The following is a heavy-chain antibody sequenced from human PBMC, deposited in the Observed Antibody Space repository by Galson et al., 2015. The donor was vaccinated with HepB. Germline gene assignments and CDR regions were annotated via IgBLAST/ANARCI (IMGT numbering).Heavy chain of an antibody. V-gene: IGHV3-30*04. Sequence: SLRLSCAASGFTFSSYAMHWVRQAPGKGLEWVAVISYDGSNKYYADSVKGRFTISRDNSKNTLYLQMNSLRAEDTAVYYCARDLHCSSTSCYGMDVWGQGTTVTVSS. CDR1: GFTFSSYA. D-gene: IGHD2-2*01. J-gene: IGHJ6*02. CDR2: ISYDGSNK. CDR3: ARDLHCSSTSCYGMDV.